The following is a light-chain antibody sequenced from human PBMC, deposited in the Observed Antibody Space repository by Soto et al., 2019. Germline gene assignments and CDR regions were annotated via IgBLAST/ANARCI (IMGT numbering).Light chain of an antibody. CDR3: QQYETYSWT. J-gene: IGKJ1*01. V-gene: IGKV1-5*01. CDR1: HNIRNS. CDR2: DAS. Sequence: DIQMTHSPSSLSASVGDRVTITCRASHNIRNSLNWYQQKPGKAPKFLIYDASSLESGVPSRFRGSGSGTIYTLTISSLQPDDFATYYCQQYETYSWTFGQGTKVDIK.